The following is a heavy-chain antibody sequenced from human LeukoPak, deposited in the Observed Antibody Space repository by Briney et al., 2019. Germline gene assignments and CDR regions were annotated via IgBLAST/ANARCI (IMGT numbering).Heavy chain of an antibody. CDR2: IIPIFGTA. J-gene: IGHJ4*02. V-gene: IGHV1-69*05. CDR1: GGTFSSYA. CDR3: AGTPDYYDSSGYRFDY. Sequence: SVKVSCKASGGTFSSYAISWVRQAPGQGLEWMGGIIPIFGTANYAQKFQGRVTITTDESTSTAYMELSSLRSGDTAVYYCAGTPDYYDSSGYRFDYWGQGTLVTVSS. D-gene: IGHD3-22*01.